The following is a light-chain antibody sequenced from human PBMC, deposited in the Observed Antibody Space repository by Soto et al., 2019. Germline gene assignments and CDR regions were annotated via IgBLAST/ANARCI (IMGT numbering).Light chain of an antibody. CDR3: QSYDSSLGGRV. V-gene: IGLV1-40*01. Sequence: QSVLTQPPSVSGAPGQRVTISCTGSSAKIGAGYDVHWYQQLPGTAPKLLIYGNSKRPSGVPDRFSGSKSGTSASLAITGLQAEDETDYYCQSYDSSLGGRVLGTGTRLPS. J-gene: IGLJ1*01. CDR2: GNS. CDR1: SAKIGAGYD.